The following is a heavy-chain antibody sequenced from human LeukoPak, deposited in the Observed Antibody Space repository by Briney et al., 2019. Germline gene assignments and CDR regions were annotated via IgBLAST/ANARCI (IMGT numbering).Heavy chain of an antibody. Sequence: SETLSLTCTVSGGSVTSGNYYWNWIRQPAGKGLEWIGRIYTNGGASYNPSLKSRVTISIDASKNKFSLKLSSVTAADTAVYYCAREPPGYWGQGILVTVSS. V-gene: IGHV4-61*02. CDR3: AREPPGY. CDR2: IYTNGGA. J-gene: IGHJ4*02. CDR1: GGSVTSGNYY.